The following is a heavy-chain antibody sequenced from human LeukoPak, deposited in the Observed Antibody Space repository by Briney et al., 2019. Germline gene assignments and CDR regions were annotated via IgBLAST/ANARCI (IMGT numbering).Heavy chain of an antibody. CDR2: VNHGGST. V-gene: IGHV4-34*01. J-gene: IGHJ6*03. Sequence: SETLSLNCAVSGGSFTGSYWSWIRQPPGKGLEWIGEVNHGGSTNYNPSLKGRVTISVDTSKIQFSLKLSSVTAADTAVYYCARITYYYGSGTYYKRSYYYYYMDVWDKGTTVTVSS. CDR1: GGSFTGSY. D-gene: IGHD3-10*01. CDR3: ARITYYYGSGTYYKRSYYYYYMDV.